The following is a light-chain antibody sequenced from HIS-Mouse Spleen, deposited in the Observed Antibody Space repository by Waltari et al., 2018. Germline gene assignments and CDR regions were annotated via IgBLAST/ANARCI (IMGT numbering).Light chain of an antibody. Sequence: QSALTQPPSASGSPGQSVTISCTGTSSDVGGYNYVSWYQQHPGKAPTLMRYEVSKRPPGGPDRFSGSKSGNTASLTVSGLQAEDEADYYCSSYAGSNNFVVFGGGTKLTVL. CDR3: SSYAGSNNFVV. V-gene: IGLV2-8*01. CDR2: EVS. CDR1: SSDVGGYNY. J-gene: IGLJ2*01.